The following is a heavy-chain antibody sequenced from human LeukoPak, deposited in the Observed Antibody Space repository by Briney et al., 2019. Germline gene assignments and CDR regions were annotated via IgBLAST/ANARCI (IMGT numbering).Heavy chain of an antibody. J-gene: IGHJ4*02. D-gene: IGHD6-19*01. Sequence: PGGSLRLSCATSGFTFSNYAMSWVRQAPGKGPEWVANINKDGSEKYYVDSLEGRFTISRDNAENSLYLQMNSLRAEDTAVYYCATYSTGRYKGLEYWGQGTLVTVSS. CDR1: GFTFSNYA. CDR3: ATYSTGRYKGLEY. CDR2: INKDGSEK. V-gene: IGHV3-7*03.